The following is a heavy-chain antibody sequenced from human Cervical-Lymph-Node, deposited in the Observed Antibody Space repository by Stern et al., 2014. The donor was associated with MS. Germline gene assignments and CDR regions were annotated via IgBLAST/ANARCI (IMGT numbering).Heavy chain of an antibody. J-gene: IGHJ4*02. Sequence: EVQLVQSGGGLVQPGGSLRLSCAGSEFTFRTYWMHWVRQVTGKELMWGSRINEDGSTTNYADSVKGRFTISRDNGRNTLYLQMNSLRAEDTAVYYCARDLSGRDDSWGQGTLVTVSS. D-gene: IGHD1-26*01. CDR1: EFTFRTYW. CDR3: ARDLSGRDDS. V-gene: IGHV3-74*01. CDR2: INEDGSTT.